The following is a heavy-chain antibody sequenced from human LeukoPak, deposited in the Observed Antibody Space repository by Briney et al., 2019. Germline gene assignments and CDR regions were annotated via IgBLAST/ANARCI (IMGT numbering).Heavy chain of an antibody. D-gene: IGHD2-2*01. CDR2: ISAYNGNT. CDR3: ARDPTGVVVPAAVDY. V-gene: IGHV1-18*01. CDR1: GYTFTSYG. Sequence: ASVKVSCKASGYTFTSYGISWVRQAPGQGLEWMGWISAYNGNTNYAQKLQGRVTMTTDTSTSTAYMELRSPRSDDTAVYYCARDPTGVVVPAAVDYWGQGTLVTVSS. J-gene: IGHJ4*02.